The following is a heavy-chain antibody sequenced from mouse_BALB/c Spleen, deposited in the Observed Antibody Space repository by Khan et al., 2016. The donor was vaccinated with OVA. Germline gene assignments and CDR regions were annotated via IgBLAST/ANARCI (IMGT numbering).Heavy chain of an antibody. J-gene: IGHJ4*01. CDR2: INPKNGGT. Sequence: IQLVQSGPELVKPGASVKISCKTSGYTFPEYTVHWVKQSLGKSLDLIGVINPKNGGTAYNQKFKGKATLAVDKSSSTAYMEFRNLTSEDSAVYYCARDAGRYWGQGTSVTVAS. CDR3: ARDAGRY. D-gene: IGHD3-3*01. CDR1: GYTFPEYT. V-gene: IGHV1-18*01.